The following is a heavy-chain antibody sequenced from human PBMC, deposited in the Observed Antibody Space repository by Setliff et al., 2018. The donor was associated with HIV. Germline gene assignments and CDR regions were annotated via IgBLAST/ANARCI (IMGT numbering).Heavy chain of an antibody. J-gene: IGHJ3*02. CDR3: ARGYGGTYYSDSSGYYYKVDAFDI. CDR1: GGSISTSSFS. Sequence: PSETLSLTCTVSGGSISTSSFSWGWVRQSPGRGLEWIGSIFHGGRTYYNPSLRSRLTMSVDTSKIQSSLELRSLTAADTAVYYCARGYGGTYYSDSSGYYYKVDAFDIWGQGTVVTVSS. D-gene: IGHD3-22*01. V-gene: IGHV4-39*07. CDR2: IFHGGRT.